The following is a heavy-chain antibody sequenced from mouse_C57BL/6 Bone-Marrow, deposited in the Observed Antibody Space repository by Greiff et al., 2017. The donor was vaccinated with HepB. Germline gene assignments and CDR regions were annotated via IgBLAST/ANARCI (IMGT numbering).Heavy chain of an antibody. J-gene: IGHJ4*01. CDR1: GFTFSDYY. CDR3: ARRGYYGSSSAMDY. D-gene: IGHD1-1*01. CDR2: ISNGGGST. V-gene: IGHV5-12*01. Sequence: EVKLMESGGGLVQPGGSLKLSCAASGFTFSDYYMYWVRQTPEKRLEWVAYISNGGGSTYYPDTVKGRFTISRDNAKNTLYLQMSRLKSEDTAMYYCARRGYYGSSSAMDYWGQGTSVTVSS.